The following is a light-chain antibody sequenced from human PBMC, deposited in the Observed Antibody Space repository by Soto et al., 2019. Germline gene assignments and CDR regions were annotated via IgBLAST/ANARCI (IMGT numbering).Light chain of an antibody. CDR2: TAS. CDR3: QQYANWPPYT. V-gene: IGKV3-15*01. Sequence: EILLTQSPATLSASPGERVTLSCRASQSVSFNLAGYQQKPGQAPRLLIHTASTRATGIPARFSGSGSGTEFTLTITSLQSEDFAVYFCQQYANWPPYTFGQGTKVEIK. J-gene: IGKJ2*01. CDR1: QSVSFN.